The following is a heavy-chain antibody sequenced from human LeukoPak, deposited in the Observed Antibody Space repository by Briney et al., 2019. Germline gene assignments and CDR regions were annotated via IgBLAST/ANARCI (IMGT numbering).Heavy chain of an antibody. D-gene: IGHD1-14*01. CDR1: AFTFCSYS. Sequence: GGSLRFSFAASAFTFCSYSMNWLRQAPGKGLEWVSYISSSSSTIYYADYVKGRFTISRDNAKNSLYLQMNSLRAEDTAVYYCARDPDSSYYYYMDVWGKGTTVTVSS. V-gene: IGHV3-48*01. J-gene: IGHJ6*03. CDR2: ISSSSSTI. CDR3: ARDPDSSYYYYMDV.